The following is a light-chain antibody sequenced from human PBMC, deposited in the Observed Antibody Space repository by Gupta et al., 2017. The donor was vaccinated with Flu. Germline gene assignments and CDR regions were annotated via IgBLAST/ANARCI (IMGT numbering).Light chain of an antibody. CDR2: GAS. CDR1: QSVSSN. V-gene: IGKV3-15*01. J-gene: IGKJ1*01. CDR3: QQYNNWPPGT. Sequence: EIVMTQSPATLSVSTGERATLSCRASQSVSSNLAWYQQKPGQATRLLIYGASTRATGIPARFSGSGSGTEFTLTISSLQSEDFAVYYCQQYNNWPPGTFGQGTKVEIK.